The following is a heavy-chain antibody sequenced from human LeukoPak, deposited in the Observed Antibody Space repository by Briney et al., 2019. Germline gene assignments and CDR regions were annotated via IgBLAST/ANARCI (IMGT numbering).Heavy chain of an antibody. CDR2: INHSGST. D-gene: IGHD5-12*01. CDR3: AQGGYLGY. V-gene: IGHV4-34*01. Sequence: RASETLSLTCAVYGGSFSAYYWTWIRQPPGKGLEWIGEINHSGSTNYNPSLKSRVTISVDTSKNQFSLKLSSVTAADTAVYYCAQGGYLGYWGQGTLVTVSS. J-gene: IGHJ4*02. CDR1: GGSFSAYY.